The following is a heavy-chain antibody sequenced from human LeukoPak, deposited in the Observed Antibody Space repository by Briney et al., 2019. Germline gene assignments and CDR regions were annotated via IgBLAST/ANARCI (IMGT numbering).Heavy chain of an antibody. J-gene: IGHJ4*02. CDR2: INPNSGGS. Sequence: ASVKVSCKASGYTFTGYYMHWVRQAPGQGLEWMGWINPNSGGSNCAQKFQGRVTITRDTSASTAYMELSSLRSEDTAVYYCARDAIEGGYFDYWGQGTLVTVSS. D-gene: IGHD3-16*01. V-gene: IGHV1-2*02. CDR3: ARDAIEGGYFDY. CDR1: GYTFTGYY.